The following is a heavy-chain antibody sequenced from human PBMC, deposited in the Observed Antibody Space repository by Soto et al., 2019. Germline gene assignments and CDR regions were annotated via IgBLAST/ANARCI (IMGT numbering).Heavy chain of an antibody. Sequence: GGSLRLSCAASGFTFSGYAMHWVRQAPGKGLEWVAIIWHDGNNKYYADSVRGRFIISRDNSKNRLYLQMNSLRAEDTAVYYCASDLVGASDSYGLDVWGQGTPVTVSS. V-gene: IGHV3-33*08. CDR2: IWHDGNNK. CDR1: GFTFSGYA. J-gene: IGHJ6*02. CDR3: ASDLVGASDSYGLDV. D-gene: IGHD1-26*01.